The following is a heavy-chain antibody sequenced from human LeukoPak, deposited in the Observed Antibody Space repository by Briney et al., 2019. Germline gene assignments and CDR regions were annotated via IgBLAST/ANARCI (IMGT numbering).Heavy chain of an antibody. CDR3: AKGRVTAAGPSD. CDR2: ISGSGGST. J-gene: IGHJ4*02. V-gene: IGHV3-23*01. Sequence: GWALRLSCAASGFTFSSYAMSWVRQAPGKGLEWVSAISGSGGSTYYADSVKGRFTISRDNSKNTLYLQMTRLRAEDTALYYCAKGRVTAAGPSDWGQGTLVTVSS. D-gene: IGHD6-13*01. CDR1: GFTFSSYA.